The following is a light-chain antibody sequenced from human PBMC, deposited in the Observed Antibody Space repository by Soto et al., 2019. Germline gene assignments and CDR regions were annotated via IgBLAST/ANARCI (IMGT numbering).Light chain of an antibody. J-gene: IGKJ1*01. V-gene: IGKV2-30*01. Sequence: DVVMTQSPLSLPVTLGQPASISCRSSQSIVYSDGQAYLSWFQQRPGQSPRRLIYRASNRDSGVPDRLSGGGSGTDFSLQLDRVEAEDGGIYYCMQGPRWPPTCGRGTRVEIK. CDR3: MQGPRWPPT. CDR2: RAS. CDR1: QSIVYSDGQAY.